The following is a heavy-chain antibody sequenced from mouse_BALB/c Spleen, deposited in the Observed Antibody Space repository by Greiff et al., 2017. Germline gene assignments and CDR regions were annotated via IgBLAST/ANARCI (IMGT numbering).Heavy chain of an antibody. CDR2: ISSGGSYT. J-gene: IGHJ1*01. V-gene: IGHV5-9-3*01. D-gene: IGHD1-1*01. CDR3: ARQGFITTVVATDFDV. Sequence: EVKVVESGGGLVKPGGSLKLSCAASGFTFSSYAMSWVRQTPEKRLEWVATISSGGSYTYYPDSVKGRFTISRDNAKNTLYLQMSSLRSEDTAMYYCARQGFITTVVATDFDVWGAGTTVTVSS. CDR1: GFTFSSYA.